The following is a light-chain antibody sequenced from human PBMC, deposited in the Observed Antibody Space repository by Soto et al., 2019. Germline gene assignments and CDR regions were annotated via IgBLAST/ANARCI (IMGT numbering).Light chain of an antibody. Sequence: QSVLTQPPSVSGAPGQRVTISCTGSSSNIGAGYDVHWYQQPPGTAPKLLIYGNSNRPSGVPDRFSGSKSGTSASLAITGLQAEDEADYYCQSYDSSLSGPWVFGTGTKLTVL. CDR1: SSNIGAGYD. J-gene: IGLJ1*01. V-gene: IGLV1-40*01. CDR3: QSYDSSLSGPWV. CDR2: GNS.